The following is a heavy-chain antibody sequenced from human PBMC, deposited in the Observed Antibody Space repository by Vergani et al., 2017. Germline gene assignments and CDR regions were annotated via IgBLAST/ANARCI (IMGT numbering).Heavy chain of an antibody. CDR2: ISGGSNFI. D-gene: IGHD4-23*01. Sequence: EVQLVESGGALVKPGGSLRLSCAASGFTFNTYTMNWVRQAPGKGLEWVSSISGGSNFIYYADSVKGRFTISRDNAKNSLCLQMNSLRAEDTAVYYCARGVTSQYYYYSMDVWGQGTTVTVSS. CDR3: ARGVTSQYYYYSMDV. CDR1: GFTFNTYT. J-gene: IGHJ6*02. V-gene: IGHV3-21*01.